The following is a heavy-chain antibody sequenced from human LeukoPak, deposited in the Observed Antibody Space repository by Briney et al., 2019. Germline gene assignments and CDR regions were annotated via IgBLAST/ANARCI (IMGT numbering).Heavy chain of an antibody. CDR2: INTNTGNP. CDR3: ASEVQREWFDP. D-gene: IGHD6-25*01. Sequence: GASVKVSCKASGYTFTSYAMNWVRQAPGQGLEWMGWINTNTGNPTYAQGFTGRFVFSLDTSVSTAYLQITSLKAEDTAVYYCASEVQREWFDPWGQGTLVTVSS. J-gene: IGHJ5*02. V-gene: IGHV7-4-1*02. CDR1: GYTFTSYA.